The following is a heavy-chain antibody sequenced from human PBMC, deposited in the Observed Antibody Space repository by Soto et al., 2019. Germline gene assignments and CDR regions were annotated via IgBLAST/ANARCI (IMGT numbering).Heavy chain of an antibody. CDR1: GYSFNSYY. CDR3: TREGSVVAHFDY. V-gene: IGHV1-46*02. D-gene: IGHD6-19*01. J-gene: IGHJ4*02. Sequence: KDSCKESGYSFNSYYMHWVRQAPGQGFEWMGIINPSGGSTRYAQKFQGRVTMTRDTSTSTVYMELSSLRSEDTAVYYCTREGSVVAHFDYCGQGSLVTVSS. CDR2: INPSGGST.